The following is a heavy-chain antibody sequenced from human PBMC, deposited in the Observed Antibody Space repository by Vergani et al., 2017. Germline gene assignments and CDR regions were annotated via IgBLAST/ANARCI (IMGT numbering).Heavy chain of an antibody. D-gene: IGHD3-22*01. CDR1: GFTFSSYA. J-gene: IGHJ4*02. CDR3: ARKQYYYDSSGYHDY. CDR2: ISGSGGST. Sequence: EVQLLESGGGLVQPGGSLRLSCAASGFTFSSYAMSWVRQAPGKGLEWVSTISGSGGSTYYADSVKGRFTISRDNSKNTLYLQMNSLRAEDTAVYYCARKQYYYDSSGYHDYWGQGTLVTVSS. V-gene: IGHV3-23*01.